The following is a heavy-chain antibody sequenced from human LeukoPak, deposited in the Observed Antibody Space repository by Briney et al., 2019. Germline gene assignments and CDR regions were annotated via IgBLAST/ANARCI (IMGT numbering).Heavy chain of an antibody. CDR3: SRGGGSGEPNYY. D-gene: IGHD2-15*01. J-gene: IGHJ4*02. CDR1: GFTFSNYW. CDR2: VNSDGSST. V-gene: IGHV3-74*01. Sequence: GGPLRLSCAACGFTFSNYWMHWVRQAPGKGLVWVSRVNSDGSSTTSADSVKGRFTISRDNAKNTLYLQMSSLRAEDTAVYYCSRGGGSGEPNYYWGQGTLVTVSS.